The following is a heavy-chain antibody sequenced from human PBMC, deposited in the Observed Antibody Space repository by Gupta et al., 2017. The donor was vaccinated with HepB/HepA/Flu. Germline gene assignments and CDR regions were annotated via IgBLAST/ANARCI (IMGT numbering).Heavy chain of an antibody. D-gene: IGHD3-3*01. CDR2: IYSAGST. V-gene: IGHV3-53*01. J-gene: IGHJ6*03. CDR3: ARASAYDYWYSYPRYYYYMDV. CDR1: GFTVSTNY. Sequence: EVQLVESGGGLIQPGGSLRLSCAASGFTVSTNYMSWVRQAPGQGLEWVSVIYSAGSTYYADSVKGRFTISRDNSKNTLYLQMNSLRAEDTAVYYCARASAYDYWYSYPRYYYYMDVWGKGTTVTVSS.